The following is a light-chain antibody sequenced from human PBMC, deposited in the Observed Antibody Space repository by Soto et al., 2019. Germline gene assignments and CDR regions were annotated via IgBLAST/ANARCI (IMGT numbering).Light chain of an antibody. CDR1: SANIGSNY. Sequence: QSVLTQPPSVSAAPGQKVTISCSGSSANIGSNYVSWYQHLPGTAPKLVIYDSDRRPSEIPDRFSGSKSGTSDTLDITGLQTGDEADYYCGAWDGSLSVVLFGGGTKLTVL. CDR2: DSD. V-gene: IGLV1-51*01. J-gene: IGLJ2*01. CDR3: GAWDGSLSVVL.